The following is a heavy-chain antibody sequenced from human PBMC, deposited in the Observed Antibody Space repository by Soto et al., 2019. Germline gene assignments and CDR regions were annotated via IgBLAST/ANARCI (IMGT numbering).Heavy chain of an antibody. CDR1: GGTFSTSA. D-gene: IGHD3-3*02. CDR2: IMPVFATP. V-gene: IGHV1-69*12. J-gene: IGHJ6*02. Sequence: QVQLMQSGAEVKKPGSSVKVSCKASGGTFSTSAISWVRQAPGEGLEWVGGIMPVFATPDYAQKFQGRVTISADESTTTGYLELTSLTTHDTAVYYCARDKDRQQLGGNYYYILDVWGQGTAITVSS. CDR3: ARDKDRQQLGGNYYYILDV.